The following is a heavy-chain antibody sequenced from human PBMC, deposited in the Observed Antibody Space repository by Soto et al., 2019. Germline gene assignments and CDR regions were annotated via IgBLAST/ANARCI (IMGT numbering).Heavy chain of an antibody. CDR3: ARGGWAQGDYFDS. CDR2: INHSGST. Sequence: PSETLSLTCAVYGGSFSGYYWSWIRQPPGKGLEWIGEINHSGSTNYNPSLKSRVTISVDTSKNQFSLKLSSVTAADTAVYYCARGGWAQGDYFDSWGQGTLVTVSS. J-gene: IGHJ4*02. CDR1: GGSFSGYY. V-gene: IGHV4-34*01.